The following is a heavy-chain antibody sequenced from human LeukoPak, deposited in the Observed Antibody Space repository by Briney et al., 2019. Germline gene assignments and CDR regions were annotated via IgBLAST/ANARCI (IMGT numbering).Heavy chain of an antibody. V-gene: IGHV6-1*01. CDR3: ARDYRYCSGSRCFERSRGMDV. J-gene: IGHJ6*02. CDR1: GDSVSSNSAA. D-gene: IGHD2-15*01. Sequence: SQTLSLTCAISGDSVSSNSAAWNWIRQSPSRGLEWLGRTYYRSKWYNDYAVSVKSRITINPDTSKNQFSLQLNSVTPEDTAVYYCARDYRYCSGSRCFERSRGMDVWGQGTTVTVSS. CDR2: TYYRSKWYN.